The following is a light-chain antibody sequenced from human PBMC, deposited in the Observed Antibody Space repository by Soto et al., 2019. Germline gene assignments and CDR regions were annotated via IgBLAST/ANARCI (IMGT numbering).Light chain of an antibody. CDR3: MQSTQLPPT. J-gene: IGKJ5*01. CDR1: QSLIYDDGDTF. V-gene: IGKV2-30*01. Sequence: DVVMTQSPLSLSVTLGQPASISCRSSQSLIYDDGDTFLNWFHQRPGQSPRRLIYMVSKRDSGVPDRFSGSGSGTDFTLEISRVETDDVGIYYCMQSTQLPPTFGQGTRLEI. CDR2: MVS.